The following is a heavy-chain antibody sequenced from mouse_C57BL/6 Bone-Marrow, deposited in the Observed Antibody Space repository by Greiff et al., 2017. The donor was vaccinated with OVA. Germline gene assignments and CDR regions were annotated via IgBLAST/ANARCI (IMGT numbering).Heavy chain of an antibody. CDR2: IYPRSGNT. V-gene: IGHV1-81*01. Sequence: QVQLKESGAELARPGASVKLSCKASGYTFTSYGISWVKQRTGQGLEWIGEIYPRSGNTYYNEKFKGKATLTADTSSSTAYMELRSLTSEDSAVYVCAYPVITTVGGWGQGTLVTVST. J-gene: IGHJ3*02. CDR1: GYTFTSYG. D-gene: IGHD1-1*01. CDR3: AYPVITTVGG.